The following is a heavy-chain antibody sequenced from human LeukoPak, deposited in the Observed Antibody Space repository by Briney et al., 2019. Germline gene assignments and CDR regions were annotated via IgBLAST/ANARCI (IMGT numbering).Heavy chain of an antibody. CDR2: INEDATTI. V-gene: IGHV3-74*01. Sequence: GGSLRLSCAASGFAFSAYWMHWVCQDPGKGLEWVARINEDATTISYADSVKGRFIISRDNSKKSLYLQMNNLRAEDTAVYYCVRDLVFVWTPGDDFDFWGQGTLVTVSS. CDR1: GFAFSAYW. D-gene: IGHD3-16*01. J-gene: IGHJ4*02. CDR3: VRDLVFVWTPGDDFDF.